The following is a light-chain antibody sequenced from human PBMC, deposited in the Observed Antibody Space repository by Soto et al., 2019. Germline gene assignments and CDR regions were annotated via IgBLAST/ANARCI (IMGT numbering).Light chain of an antibody. J-gene: IGKJ3*01. V-gene: IGKV3-11*01. CDR2: DAS. CDR1: QSVSAY. CDR3: QLRSS. Sequence: EIVLTQSPATLSLSPGERATLSCRASQSVSAYLAWYQQKPGQAPRLLIYDASNRATGIPARFSGSGSGTDFTLTISSLDPEDFAVYYCQLRSSFGPGTKVDLK.